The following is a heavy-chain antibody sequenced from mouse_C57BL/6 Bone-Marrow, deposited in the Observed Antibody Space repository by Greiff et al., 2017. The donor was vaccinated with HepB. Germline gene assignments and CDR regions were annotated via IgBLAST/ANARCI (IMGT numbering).Heavy chain of an antibody. J-gene: IGHJ2*01. CDR2: ISNGGGST. D-gene: IGHD4-1*01. V-gene: IGHV5-12*01. CDR1: GFTFSDYY. CDR3: ARRLGDYFDY. Sequence: EVKLMESGGGLVQPGGSLKLSCAASGFTFSDYYMYWVRQTPEKRLEWVAYISNGGGSTYYPDTVKGRFTISRDNAKNTLYLQMSRLKSEDTAMYYCARRLGDYFDYWGQGTTLTLSS.